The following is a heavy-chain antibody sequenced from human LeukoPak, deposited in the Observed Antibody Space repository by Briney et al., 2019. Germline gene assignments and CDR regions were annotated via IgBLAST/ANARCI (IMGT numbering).Heavy chain of an antibody. CDR2: IHTSGNT. D-gene: IGHD1-1*01. CDR1: GDSISSGSYY. Sequence: PSQTLSLXCIVSGDSISSGSYYWTWHRQPAGKGLEWIGRIHTSGNTNYSPSLKSRVTISRDTSKNQFSLRLTSVTAADTAVYYCVRDWNGDYFDYWGQGTLVTVSS. J-gene: IGHJ4*02. V-gene: IGHV4-61*02. CDR3: VRDWNGDYFDY.